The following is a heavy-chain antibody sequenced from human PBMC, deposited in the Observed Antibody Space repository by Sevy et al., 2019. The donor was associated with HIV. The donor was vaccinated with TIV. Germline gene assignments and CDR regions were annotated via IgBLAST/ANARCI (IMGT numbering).Heavy chain of an antibody. CDR3: ARGLSSSSWEAWFDP. V-gene: IGHV1-18*04. CDR1: GYTFTNYG. Sequence: ASVKVSCKASGYTFTNYGISWVRQAPGQGLEWMGWINVYNGDTVYAQKVQGRVTVTTDTSTSTAYMELRSLRSDDTAVYYCARGLSSSSWEAWFDPWGQRTLVTVSS. CDR2: INVYNGDT. J-gene: IGHJ5*02. D-gene: IGHD6-13*01.